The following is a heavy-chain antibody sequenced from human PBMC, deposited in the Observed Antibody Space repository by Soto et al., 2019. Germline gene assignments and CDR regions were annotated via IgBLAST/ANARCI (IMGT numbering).Heavy chain of an antibody. Sequence: QVQLVQSGAEVKKPGASVKVSCKASGYTFTGYYMHWVRQAPGQGLEWMGWINPNSGGTNYAQKFQGWVTMTRDTYISTAYMELSRLRSDDTAVYCCARGGATSFGVVHYYYYGMDVWGQGTTVTVSS. CDR2: INPNSGGT. D-gene: IGHD3-3*01. J-gene: IGHJ6*02. CDR1: GYTFTGYY. V-gene: IGHV1-2*04. CDR3: ARGGATSFGVVHYYYYGMDV.